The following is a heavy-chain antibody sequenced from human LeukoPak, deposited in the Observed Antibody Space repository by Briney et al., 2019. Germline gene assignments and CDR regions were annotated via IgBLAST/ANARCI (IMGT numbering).Heavy chain of an antibody. CDR2: ISWNSGSI. CDR3: AKKAATGDYFDY. Sequence: GGSLRLSCAASGFTFDGYAMHWVRQAPGKGLEWVSGISWNSGSIGYADSVKGRFTISRDNAKNSLYLQMNSLRAEDMALYYCAKKAATGDYFDYWGQGTLVTVSS. D-gene: IGHD1-14*01. V-gene: IGHV3-9*03. CDR1: GFTFDGYA. J-gene: IGHJ4*02.